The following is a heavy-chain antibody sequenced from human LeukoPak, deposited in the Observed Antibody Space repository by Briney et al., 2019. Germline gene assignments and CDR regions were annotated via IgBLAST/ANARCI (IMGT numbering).Heavy chain of an antibody. CDR3: ARAGLFGVVTPYYYYYMDV. CDR2: ISSSSSYI. CDR1: GFTFSSYS. D-gene: IGHD3-3*01. V-gene: IGHV3-21*01. Sequence: GGSLRLSCAASGFTFSSYSMNWVRQAPGKGLEWVSSISSSSSYIYYADSVKGRFTISRDNAKNSLYLQMNSLRAEDTAVYYCARAGLFGVVTPYYYYYMDVWGKGTTVTVSS. J-gene: IGHJ6*03.